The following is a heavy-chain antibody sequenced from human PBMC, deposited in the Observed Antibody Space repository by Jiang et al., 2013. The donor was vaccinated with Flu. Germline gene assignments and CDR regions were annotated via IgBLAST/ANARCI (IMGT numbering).Heavy chain of an antibody. Sequence: QTLSLTCVISGDSVSSFSTWNWIRQSPSRGLEWLGRTFYRSNWRNDYAVSVRSRITINADTSRNQFSLHLNSVTPEDTAVYYCVRDSEDCGGSNCYSWFDYWGQGTPSSSPQ. CDR3: VRDSEDCGGSNCYSWFDY. D-gene: IGHD2-21*01. CDR1: GDSVSSFST. CDR2: TFYRSNWRN. V-gene: IGHV6-1*01. J-gene: IGHJ4*02.